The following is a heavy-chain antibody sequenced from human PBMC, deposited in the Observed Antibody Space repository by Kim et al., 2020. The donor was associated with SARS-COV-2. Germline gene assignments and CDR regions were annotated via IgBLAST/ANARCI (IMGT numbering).Heavy chain of an antibody. D-gene: IGHD3-10*01. J-gene: IGHJ6*03. CDR3: AKDARGFRESDYYYMDV. CDR1: GFTFSSYG. CDR2: ISYDGSNK. Sequence: GGSLRLSCAASGFTFSSYGMHWVRQAPGKGLEWVSVISYDGSNKYYADSVKGRFTISRDNSKNTLYLQMNSLRAEDTAVYYCAKDARGFRESDYYYMDVWGKGTTVTVSS. V-gene: IGHV3-30*18.